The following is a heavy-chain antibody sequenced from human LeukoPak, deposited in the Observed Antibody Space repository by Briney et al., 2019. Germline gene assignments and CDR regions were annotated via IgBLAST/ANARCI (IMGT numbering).Heavy chain of an antibody. CDR1: GGTFSSYA. Sequence: ASVKVSCKASGGTFSSYAISWVRQAPGQGLEWVGWMNPNSGNTGYAQKFQGRVTMTRNTSISTAYMELSSLRSEDTAVYYCARDRPTTVTTLFDYWGQGTLVTVSS. CDR3: ARDRPTTVTTLFDY. CDR2: MNPNSGNT. V-gene: IGHV1-8*02. J-gene: IGHJ4*02. D-gene: IGHD4-17*01.